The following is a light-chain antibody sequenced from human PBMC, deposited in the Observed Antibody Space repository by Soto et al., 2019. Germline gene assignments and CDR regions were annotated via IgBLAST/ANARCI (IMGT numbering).Light chain of an antibody. J-gene: IGKJ5*01. Sequence: EVLLTQFPDTLSGSPGDRATLSWRASQSIKSNLAWYQQQPGKAPRLLIYGASTRATAVPERFSGSGSGTDLTITITSLQSDDFAVYLCQQYSDWPITFGHGTRLEIK. V-gene: IGKV3-15*01. CDR2: GAS. CDR1: QSIKSN. CDR3: QQYSDWPIT.